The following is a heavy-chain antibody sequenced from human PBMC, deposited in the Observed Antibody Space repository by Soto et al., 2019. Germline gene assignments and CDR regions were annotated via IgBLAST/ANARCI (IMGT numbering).Heavy chain of an antibody. Sequence: QVQLQESGPGLVKPSETLSLTCTVSGGSISSYYWIWIRQPPGKGLEWIGYIYYSGSTNYNPSLKRRVTISVDTSKNQFSLKLSSVTAADTAVYYCAALVGAYFDYWGQGTLVTVSS. CDR1: GGSISSYY. D-gene: IGHD1-26*01. J-gene: IGHJ4*02. CDR2: IYYSGST. CDR3: AALVGAYFDY. V-gene: IGHV4-59*01.